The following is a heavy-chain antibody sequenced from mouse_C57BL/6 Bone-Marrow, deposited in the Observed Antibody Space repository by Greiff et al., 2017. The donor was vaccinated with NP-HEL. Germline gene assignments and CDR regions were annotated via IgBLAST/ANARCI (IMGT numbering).Heavy chain of an antibody. J-gene: IGHJ2*01. CDR3: ARGGFYYYGSSSYYFDY. CDR1: GYTFTSYW. Sequence: VQLQQPGAELVRPGSSVKLSCKASGYTFTSYWMHWVKQRPIQGLEWIGNIDPSDSETHYNQKFKDKATLTVDKSSSTAYMQLSSLTSEDSAVYYCARGGFYYYGSSSYYFDYWGQGTTLTVSS. V-gene: IGHV1-52*01. D-gene: IGHD1-1*01. CDR2: IDPSDSET.